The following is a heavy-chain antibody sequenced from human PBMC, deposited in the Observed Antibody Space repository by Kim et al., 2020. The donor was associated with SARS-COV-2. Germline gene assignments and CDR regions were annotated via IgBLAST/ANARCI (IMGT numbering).Heavy chain of an antibody. CDR2: ISAYNGNI. V-gene: IGHV1-18*01. Sequence: ASVKVSCKASGYTFTSYGISWVRQAPGQGLEWMGWISAYNGNINYAQKLQGRVTMTTDTSTSTAYMELRSLRSDDTAVYYCAREEGGDGYNYGEFDYWGQGTLVTVSS. J-gene: IGHJ4*02. D-gene: IGHD1-1*01. CDR1: GYTFTSYG. CDR3: AREEGGDGYNYGEFDY.